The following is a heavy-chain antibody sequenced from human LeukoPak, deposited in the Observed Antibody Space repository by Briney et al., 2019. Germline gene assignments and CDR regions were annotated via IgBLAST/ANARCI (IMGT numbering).Heavy chain of an antibody. D-gene: IGHD6-13*01. J-gene: IGHJ4*02. Sequence: GGSLRLPCAASGFTVSSNYMSWVRQAPGKGLEWVSVIYSGGSTYYADSMKGRFTISRDNAKNSLYLQMNSLRAEDTAVYYCAKRALGIAAAVDYWGQGTLVTVSS. CDR1: GFTVSSNY. CDR2: IYSGGST. CDR3: AKRALGIAAAVDY. V-gene: IGHV3-53*01.